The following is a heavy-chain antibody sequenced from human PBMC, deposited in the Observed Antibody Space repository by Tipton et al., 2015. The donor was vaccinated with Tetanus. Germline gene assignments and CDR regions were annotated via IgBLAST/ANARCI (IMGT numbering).Heavy chain of an antibody. V-gene: IGHV5-51*01. CDR1: GYSFNIYW. D-gene: IGHD3-9*01. Sequence: QLVQSGAEVKKPGESLKISCSGSGYSFNIYWLAWVRQMPGKGLEWMGIIYPGDSDTRYSPSFEGQVTISVDKSMATAYLQWSSLQTSDTAMYFCARRRSAILSGSYPWYFDIWGRGTLVTVSS. CDR3: ARRRSAILSGSYPWYFDI. CDR2: IYPGDSDT. J-gene: IGHJ2*01.